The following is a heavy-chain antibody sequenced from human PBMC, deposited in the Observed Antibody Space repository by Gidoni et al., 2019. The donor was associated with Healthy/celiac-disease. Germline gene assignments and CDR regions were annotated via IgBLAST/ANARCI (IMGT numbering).Heavy chain of an antibody. V-gene: IGHV3-30*18. CDR1: GFTFRSHG. D-gene: IGHD2-21*02. Sequence: QVQLVESGGGVVQPGRSLRLSCAASGFTFRSHGMPWVRQAPGKGLEWVAVISYDGSNKYYADSVKVRFTISRDNAKNTLYLQMNSLRAEDTAVYYCAKEGRGAYCGGDCYSRTDFDYWGQGTLVTVSS. CDR3: AKEGRGAYCGGDCYSRTDFDY. CDR2: ISYDGSNK. J-gene: IGHJ4*02.